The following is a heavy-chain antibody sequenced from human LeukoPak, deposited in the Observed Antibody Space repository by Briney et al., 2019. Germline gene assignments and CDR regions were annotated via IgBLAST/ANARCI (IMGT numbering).Heavy chain of an antibody. Sequence: SETLSLTCSVPGSSISSYYYSWIRQPAGEGLQWIGRVYPSGEKNYNPSLKSRVTMSLDTSKYQVSLKLTSVTAADTAVYFCARGLQGESFDYWGQGALVTVSS. CDR3: ARGLQGESFDY. J-gene: IGHJ4*02. D-gene: IGHD3-16*01. CDR1: GSSISSYY. CDR2: VYPSGEK. V-gene: IGHV4-4*07.